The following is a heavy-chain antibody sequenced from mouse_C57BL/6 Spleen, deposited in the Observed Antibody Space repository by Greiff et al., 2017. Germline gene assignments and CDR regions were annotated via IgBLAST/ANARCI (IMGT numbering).Heavy chain of an antibody. CDR3: DRGEYETAMYY. J-gene: IGHJ4*01. CDR1: GFNIKDYY. Sequence: EVQLMESGAELVKPGASVKLSCTASGFNIKDYYMHWVKQRTEQGLEWIGRIDPEDGETKYAPTFQGKATITADKSSKTAYLRLSDLTSEDTAIYCCDRGEYETAMYYWGQGTSVTVSS. D-gene: IGHD2-13*01. CDR2: IDPEDGET. V-gene: IGHV14-2*01.